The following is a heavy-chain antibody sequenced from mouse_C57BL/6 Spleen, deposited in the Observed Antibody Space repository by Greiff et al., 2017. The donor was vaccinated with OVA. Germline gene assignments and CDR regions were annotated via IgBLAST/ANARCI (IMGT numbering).Heavy chain of an antibody. CDR1: GYTFTDHT. CDR2: IYPRDGST. CDR3: ARWGFITTVVATGYYAMDY. V-gene: IGHV1-78*01. D-gene: IGHD1-1*01. Sequence: QVQLQQSDAELVKPGASVKISCKVSGYTFTDHTIHWMKQRPEQGLEWIGYIYPRDGSTKYNEKFKGKATLTADRSSSTAYMQLNSLTFEDSAVYFCARWGFITTVVATGYYAMDYWGQGTSVTVSS. J-gene: IGHJ4*01.